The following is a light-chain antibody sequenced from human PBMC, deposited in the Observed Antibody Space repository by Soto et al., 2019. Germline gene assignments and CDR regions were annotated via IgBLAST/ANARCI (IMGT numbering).Light chain of an antibody. J-gene: IGKJ1*01. CDR3: QQYGSLSWT. V-gene: IGKV3-20*01. Sequence: EIVLTQSPDTLSLSPGERATLSGRDSQSIRRARVAWYQQKPGQATRIIIFGASGRDTGIPDRVSGSGSGTDVTLTISRLETEDFAVYYGQQYGSLSWTFSQGTKVDIK. CDR1: QSIRRAR. CDR2: GAS.